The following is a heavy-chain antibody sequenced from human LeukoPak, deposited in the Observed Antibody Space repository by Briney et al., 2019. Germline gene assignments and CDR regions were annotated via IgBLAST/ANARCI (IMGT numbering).Heavy chain of an antibody. CDR1: GYSFTSYW. V-gene: IGHV5-51*01. CDR2: IYPGDSDT. Sequence: GESLKISCKGSGYSFTSYWIGWVRQMPGKGLEWMGIIYPGDSDTRYSPSFQGQVTISADKSNSTAYLQWSSLKASDTAMYYCARPGYCSGGSCYYGFDYWGQGTLVTVSS. J-gene: IGHJ4*02. D-gene: IGHD2-15*01. CDR3: ARPGYCSGGSCYYGFDY.